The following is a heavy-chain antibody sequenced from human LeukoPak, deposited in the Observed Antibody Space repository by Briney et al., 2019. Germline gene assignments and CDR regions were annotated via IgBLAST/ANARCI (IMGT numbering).Heavy chain of an antibody. CDR3: ARGVRYFDWPLPLDY. CDR2: FDPEDGET. D-gene: IGHD3-9*01. CDR1: GYTLTELS. Sequence: ASVKVSCKVSGYTLTELSMHWVRQAPGKGLEWMGGFDPEDGETIYAQKFQGRVTMTEDTSTDTAYMELSSLRSEDTAVYYCARGVRYFDWPLPLDYWGQGTLVTVSS. V-gene: IGHV1-24*01. J-gene: IGHJ4*02.